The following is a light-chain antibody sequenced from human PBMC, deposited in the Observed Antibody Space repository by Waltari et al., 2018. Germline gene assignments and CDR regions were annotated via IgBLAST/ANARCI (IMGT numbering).Light chain of an antibody. V-gene: IGKV1-27*01. CDR1: QGISNY. CDR2: TAS. J-gene: IGKJ1*01. CDR3: QKCDSTPWT. Sequence: DIQMTQSPSSLSASVGDRVTITCRASQGISNYLAWYQQKPGKVPKLLIYTASTLHSGVSSRFSGSGSGTDFTLTISSLQPEDVATYYCQKCDSTPWTFGQGTKVEIK.